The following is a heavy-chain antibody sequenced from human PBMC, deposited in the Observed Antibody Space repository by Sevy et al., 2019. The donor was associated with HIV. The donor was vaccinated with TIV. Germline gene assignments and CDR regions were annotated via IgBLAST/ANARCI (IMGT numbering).Heavy chain of an antibody. J-gene: IGHJ3*01. V-gene: IGHV4-30-2*01. D-gene: IGHD2-15*01. CDR3: ARALRGGSLAFDF. CDR1: GGSITSTDFS. Sequence: TLSLTCAVSGGSITSTDFSCSWIRQAPERGLEWIGFIHHAGSTYYNSSFQSRVTISVDRPRNEFSLKLSSVTAADTAVYYCARALRGGSLAFDFWGQGTMVTVSS. CDR2: IHHAGST.